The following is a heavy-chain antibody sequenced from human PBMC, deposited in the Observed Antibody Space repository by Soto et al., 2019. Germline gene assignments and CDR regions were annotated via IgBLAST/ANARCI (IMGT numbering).Heavy chain of an antibody. J-gene: IGHJ4*02. V-gene: IGHV3-23*01. CDR2: ISDSSGST. CDR1: GFTFSSYA. CDR3: AKLQQQLVWGFDY. D-gene: IGHD6-13*01. Sequence: PGGSLRLSCAASGFTFSSYAMSWVRQAPGKGLEWVSTISDSSGSTYHADSVKGRFTISRDNSKNTLYLQMNSLRAEDTAVYYCAKLQQQLVWGFDYWGQGTQVTVSS.